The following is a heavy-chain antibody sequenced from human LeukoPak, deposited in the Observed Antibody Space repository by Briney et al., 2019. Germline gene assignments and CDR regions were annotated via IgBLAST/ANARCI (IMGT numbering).Heavy chain of an antibody. Sequence: PGGSLRLSCAASGFTFSSYAMSWVRQAPGKGLEWVSAISGSGGSTYYADSVKGRFTISRDNSKNTLYLQMNSLRAEDTAVYYCAKPYDSSGYHPDAFDIWGQGTMVTVSS. CDR2: ISGSGGST. CDR1: GFTFSSYA. V-gene: IGHV3-23*01. J-gene: IGHJ3*02. CDR3: AKPYDSSGYHPDAFDI. D-gene: IGHD3-22*01.